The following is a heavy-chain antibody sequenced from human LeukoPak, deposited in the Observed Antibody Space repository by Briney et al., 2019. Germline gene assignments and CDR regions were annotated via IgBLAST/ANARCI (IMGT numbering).Heavy chain of an antibody. J-gene: IGHJ4*02. CDR1: GGSISSNY. D-gene: IGHD3-10*01. Sequence: SETLSLTCTVSGGSISSNYWSWIRQPPGKGLEWIGYIYYSGSTNYNPSLKSRVTISVDTSKNQFSLKLSSVTAADTAVYYCARGHYGSGQYYFDYWGQETLVTVSS. CDR2: IYYSGST. CDR3: ARGHYGSGQYYFDY. V-gene: IGHV4-59*01.